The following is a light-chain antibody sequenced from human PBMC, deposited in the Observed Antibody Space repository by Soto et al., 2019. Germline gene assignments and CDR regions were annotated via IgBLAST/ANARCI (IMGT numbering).Light chain of an antibody. CDR1: SSDVGGYNY. CDR2: DVS. CDR3: SSYTIRNTHV. V-gene: IGLV2-14*03. J-gene: IGLJ1*01. Sequence: QSVLTQPASVSGSPGQSITISCTGTSSDVGGYNYVSWYQQHPDKAPRLMIYDVSNRPSGVSTRFSGSKSGDTASLTISGLQAEDEADYYCSSYTIRNTHVFGTGTKVTVL.